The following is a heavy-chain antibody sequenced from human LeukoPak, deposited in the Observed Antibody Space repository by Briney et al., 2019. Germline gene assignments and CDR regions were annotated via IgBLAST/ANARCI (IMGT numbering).Heavy chain of an antibody. V-gene: IGHV1-46*01. Sequence: GPSLKLSCKASGYTFTSYYMHWVRQAPGQGLEWMGLINSTGGSTGYAQKFQSRVTMTRDMSTSTDYMELSSLRSEDTAIYYCARDNWVGDNALLFDPWGEGTLVTVSS. D-gene: IGHD1-26*01. J-gene: IGHJ5*02. CDR2: INSTGGST. CDR1: GYTFTSYY. CDR3: ARDNWVGDNALLFDP.